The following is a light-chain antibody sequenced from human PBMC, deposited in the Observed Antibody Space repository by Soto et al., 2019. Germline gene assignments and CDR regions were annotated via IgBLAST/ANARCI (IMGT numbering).Light chain of an antibody. CDR2: AAS. CDR1: KSVNDY. V-gene: IGKV1-39*01. J-gene: IGKJ2*01. CDR3: QQTFSNPYI. Sequence: DFQVTQSPSSLSASVGDRVTITCRASKSVNDYLNWYQQRPGKAPRLLIYAASTLHSGVPSRFSCSGFGTDFSLPITKLQPEDFATYYCQQTFSNPYIFDRGTKLEIK.